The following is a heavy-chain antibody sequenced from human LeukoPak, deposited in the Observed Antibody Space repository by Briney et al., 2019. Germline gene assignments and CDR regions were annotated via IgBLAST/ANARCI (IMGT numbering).Heavy chain of an antibody. CDR1: GFTFSYFG. D-gene: IGHD3-10*01. CDR3: AKAWMYASGQKSFQH. V-gene: IGHV3-30*02. Sequence: PGGSLRLSCAASGFTFSYFGMNWVRQSPGKGLEWVAFIRSHGTNTEYADSVKGRFTISRDNSKNILFLQMNSLRVEDTGVYYCAKAWMYASGQKSFQHWGQGTLVTVSS. J-gene: IGHJ1*01. CDR2: IRSHGTNT.